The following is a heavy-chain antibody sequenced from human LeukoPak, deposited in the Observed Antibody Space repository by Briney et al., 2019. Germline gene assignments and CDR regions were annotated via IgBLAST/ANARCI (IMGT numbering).Heavy chain of an antibody. Sequence: PGGSLRLSCAASGFTFSSYSMNWVRQAPGKGLEWVASISGRGSYIYYADSVKGRFTISRDNAKNSLYLQMNSLRADDTAVYYCANHLACGSTSCPSFDDWGQGTLVTVSS. CDR2: ISGRGSYI. CDR3: ANHLACGSTSCPSFDD. J-gene: IGHJ4*02. V-gene: IGHV3-21*01. CDR1: GFTFSSYS. D-gene: IGHD2-2*01.